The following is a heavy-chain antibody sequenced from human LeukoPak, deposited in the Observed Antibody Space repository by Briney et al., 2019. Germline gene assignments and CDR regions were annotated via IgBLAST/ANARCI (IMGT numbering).Heavy chain of an antibody. V-gene: IGHV3-30-3*01. CDR2: ISYDGSNK. CDR1: GFTFSSYA. J-gene: IGHJ4*02. CDR3: AREPPRIAATEDY. D-gene: IGHD6-6*01. Sequence: GGSLRLSCAASGFTFSSYAMHWVRQALGKGLEWVAVISYDGSNKYYADSVKGRFTISRDNSKNTLYLQMNSLRAEDTAVYYCAREPPRIAATEDYWGQGTLVTVSS.